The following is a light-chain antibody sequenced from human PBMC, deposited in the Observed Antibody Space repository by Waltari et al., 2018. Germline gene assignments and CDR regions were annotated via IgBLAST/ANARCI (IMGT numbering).Light chain of an antibody. Sequence: EIVMTQSPVTLSVSPGERATLSCRASQSVTSNLAWHQQKPGQAPRLLIYGASARATGIPARFSGSGSGTEFTLTISSLQSEDFAVYYCQQYNSWPGTFGQGTKVEIK. CDR2: GAS. J-gene: IGKJ1*01. CDR3: QQYNSWPGT. CDR1: QSVTSN. V-gene: IGKV3-15*01.